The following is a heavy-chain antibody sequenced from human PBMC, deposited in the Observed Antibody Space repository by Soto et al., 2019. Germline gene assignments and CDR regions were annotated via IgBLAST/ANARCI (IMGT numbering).Heavy chain of an antibody. CDR1: GFTFSSYA. Sequence: EVQLLESGGGLVQPGGSLRLSCAASGFTFSSYAMSWVRQAPGKGLEWVSAISGSGGSTYYADSVKGRFTISRDNSKNTLYLQMNSLRAEDSAVYYCAKDFDYGDYIIVYWGQGTLVTVSS. V-gene: IGHV3-23*01. D-gene: IGHD4-17*01. CDR3: AKDFDYGDYIIVY. CDR2: ISGSGGST. J-gene: IGHJ4*02.